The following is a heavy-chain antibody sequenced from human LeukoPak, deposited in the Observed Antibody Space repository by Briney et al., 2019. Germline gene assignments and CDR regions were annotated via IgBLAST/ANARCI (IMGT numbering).Heavy chain of an antibody. CDR3: ARVYSGWYNMDV. CDR1: GFTFSNAW. CDR2: IKSKTDGGTT. J-gene: IGHJ6*03. V-gene: IGHV3-15*01. Sequence: GGSLRLSCAASGFTFSNAWMSWVRQAPGKGLEWVGRIKSKTDGGTTDYAAPVKGRFTISRDDSKNTLYLQMNSLKTEDTAVCYCARVYSGWYNMDVWGKGTTVTVSS. D-gene: IGHD6-19*01.